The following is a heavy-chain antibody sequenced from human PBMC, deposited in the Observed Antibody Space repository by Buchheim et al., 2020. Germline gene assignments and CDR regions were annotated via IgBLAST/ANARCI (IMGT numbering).Heavy chain of an antibody. CDR3: VRDRGCGGGSCLYGMDV. CDR1: GFAFSSYW. D-gene: IGHD2-15*01. V-gene: IGHV3-74*01. CDR2: INSDGSST. J-gene: IGHJ6*02. Sequence: EVQLVESGGGLVQPGGSLRLSCAASGFAFSSYWMHWVRQAPGKGLVWVSRINSDGSSTSNADSVKGRFNIYRDSAKNTLYLQMNSLRAEDTAVYYCVRDRGCGGGSCLYGMDVWGQGTT.